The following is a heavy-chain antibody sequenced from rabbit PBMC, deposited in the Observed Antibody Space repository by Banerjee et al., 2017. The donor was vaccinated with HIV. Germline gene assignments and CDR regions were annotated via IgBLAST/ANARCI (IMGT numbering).Heavy chain of an antibody. CDR3: ARDPYARASGDLNL. V-gene: IGHV1S47*01. D-gene: IGHD1-1*01. CDR1: GFSFSSGYD. J-gene: IGHJ4*01. CDR2: IYTVSGTT. Sequence: QEQLVESGGGLVQPEGSLTLTCKASGFSFSSGYDMCWVRQAPGKGLEWIACIYTVSGTTYDASWAKGRFTITRSTNQNTVTLQMTSLTAADTATYFCARDPYARASGDLNLWGPGTLVTVS.